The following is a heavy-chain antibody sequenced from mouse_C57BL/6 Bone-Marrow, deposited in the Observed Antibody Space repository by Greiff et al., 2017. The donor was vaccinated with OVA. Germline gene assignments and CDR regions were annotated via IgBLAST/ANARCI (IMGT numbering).Heavy chain of an antibody. V-gene: IGHV1-26*01. CDR2: INPNNGGT. D-gene: IGHD1-1*01. CDR1: GYTFTDYY. CDR3: AREATVVADYYAMDY. Sequence: VQLKQSGPELVKPGASVKISCKASGYTFTDYYMNWVKQSHGKSLEWIGDINPNNGGTSYNQKFKGKATLTVDKSSSTAYMELRSLTSEDSAVYYCAREATVVADYYAMDYWGQGTSVTVSS. J-gene: IGHJ4*01.